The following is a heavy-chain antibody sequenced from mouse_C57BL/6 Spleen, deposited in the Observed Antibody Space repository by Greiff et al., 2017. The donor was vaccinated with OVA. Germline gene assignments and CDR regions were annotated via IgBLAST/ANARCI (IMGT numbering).Heavy chain of an antibody. V-gene: IGHV7-3*01. D-gene: IGHD2-2*01. CDR3: ARYRGYHTGVFDD. J-gene: IGHJ2*01. CDR2: IRNKANGYTT. Sequence: EVQGVESGGGLVQPGGSLSLSCAASGFTFTDYYMSWVRQPPGKALEWLGFIRNKANGYTTEYSASVKGRFTISRDNSQSILYLQMNALRAEDSATYYCARYRGYHTGVFDDGGQGTTLTVSS. CDR1: GFTFTDYY.